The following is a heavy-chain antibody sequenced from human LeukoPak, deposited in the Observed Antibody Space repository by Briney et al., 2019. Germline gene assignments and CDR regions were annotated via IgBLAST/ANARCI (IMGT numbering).Heavy chain of an antibody. CDR3: ARARELGYCSGGSCYSRYYFDY. Sequence: SVRVSCKASGGTFSSYAISWVRQAPGQGLEWMGGIIPIFGTANYAQKFQGRVMITADESTSTAYMELSSLRSEDTAVYYCARARELGYCSGGSCYSRYYFDYWGQGTLVTVSS. CDR2: IIPIFGTA. D-gene: IGHD2-15*01. V-gene: IGHV1-69*13. CDR1: GGTFSSYA. J-gene: IGHJ4*02.